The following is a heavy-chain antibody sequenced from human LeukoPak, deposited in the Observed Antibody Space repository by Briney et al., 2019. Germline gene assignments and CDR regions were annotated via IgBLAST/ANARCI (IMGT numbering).Heavy chain of an antibody. CDR3: ARGRDLAFDY. D-gene: IGHD3/OR15-3a*01. J-gene: IGHJ4*02. CDR1: GAFVSGDTYS. V-gene: IGHV4-30-2*01. CDR2: IYYSGST. Sequence: SETLSLTCAVSGAFVSGDTYSWSWIRQPLGKGLEWIGNIYYSGSTYYNPSLRGRVTMSIDRSKIQFSLSLYSVTAADMAVYYCARGRDLAFDYWGRGALVTVSS.